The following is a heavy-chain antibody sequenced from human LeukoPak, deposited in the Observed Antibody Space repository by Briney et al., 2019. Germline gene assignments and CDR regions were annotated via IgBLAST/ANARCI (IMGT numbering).Heavy chain of an antibody. CDR1: GFTFSSYA. D-gene: IGHD2-21*02. CDR2: ISGSGGST. V-gene: IGHV3-23*01. CDR3: ANGVTAMEFDY. J-gene: IGHJ4*02. Sequence: GGSLRLSCAASGFTFSSYAMSWVRQAPGKGLEWVSAISGSGGSTYHADSVKGRFTISRDNSKNTLYLQMNSLRAEDTAVYYCANGVTAMEFDYWGQGTLVTVSS.